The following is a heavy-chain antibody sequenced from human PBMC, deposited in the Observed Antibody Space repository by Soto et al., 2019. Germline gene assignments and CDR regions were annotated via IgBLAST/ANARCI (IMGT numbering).Heavy chain of an antibody. D-gene: IGHD6-13*01. Sequence: GESLKISCKGSGYSFTSYWIGWVRQMPGKGLEWMGIIYPGDSDTRYSPSFQGQVTISADKSISTAYLQWSSLKASDTAMYYCARLRGIAAAGSEGMDVWGQGTTVTVSS. CDR2: IYPGDSDT. CDR3: ARLRGIAAAGSEGMDV. J-gene: IGHJ6*02. V-gene: IGHV5-51*01. CDR1: GYSFTSYW.